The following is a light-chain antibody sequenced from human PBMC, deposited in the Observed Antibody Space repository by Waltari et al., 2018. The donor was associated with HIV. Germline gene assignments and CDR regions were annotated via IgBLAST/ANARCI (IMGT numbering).Light chain of an antibody. Sequence: QSALTQPASVSGSPGQSITISCTGTSSDVGGYNYVSWYHQHPGKAPKPMIYEISKRTARVYVRCARSKSGNTASLTISWLQAVDEADYYCSSYTSSCTLYVFGTGTKVTVL. CDR3: SSYTSSCTLYV. V-gene: IGLV2-14*01. CDR1: SSDVGGYNY. J-gene: IGLJ1*01. CDR2: EIS.